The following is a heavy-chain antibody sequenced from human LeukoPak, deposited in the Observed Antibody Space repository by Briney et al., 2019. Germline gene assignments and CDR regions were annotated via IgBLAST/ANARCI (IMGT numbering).Heavy chain of an antibody. CDR1: GGTFSSYA. CDR2: IIPIFDTT. D-gene: IGHD3-10*01. CDR3: ARVRPNYYGSDTQYYYYGMDV. Sequence: ASVKVSRKASGGTFSSYAISWVRQAPGQGLEWMGGIIPIFDTTNYAQKFQGRVTITADESTSTAYMELSSLRSEDTAVYYCARVRPNYYGSDTQYYYYGMDVWGQGTTVTVSS. J-gene: IGHJ6*02. V-gene: IGHV1-69*13.